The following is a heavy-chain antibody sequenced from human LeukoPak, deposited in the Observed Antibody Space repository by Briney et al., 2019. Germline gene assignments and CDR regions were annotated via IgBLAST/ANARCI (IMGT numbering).Heavy chain of an antibody. J-gene: IGHJ4*02. V-gene: IGHV4-34*01. D-gene: IGHD3-10*01. Sequence: SETLSLTCTVSGGSISSYYWSWIRQPPGKGLEWIGEINHSGSTNYNPSLKSRVTISVDTSKNQFSLKLSSVTAADTAVYYCARGRYGPGSSWYYWGQGALVTVSS. CDR3: ARGRYGPGSSWYY. CDR1: GGSISSYY. CDR2: INHSGST.